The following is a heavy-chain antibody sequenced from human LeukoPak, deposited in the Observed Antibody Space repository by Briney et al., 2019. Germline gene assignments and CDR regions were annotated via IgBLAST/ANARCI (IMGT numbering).Heavy chain of an antibody. CDR1: GFTFSSYA. CDR3: ARGIDY. J-gene: IGHJ4*02. Sequence: GGSLRLSCAASGFTFSSYAMSWVRQAPGKGLEWVSAISGSGGSTYYADSVKGRFTISRDTSKNMVFLQMNSLRVEDTAVYYCARGIDYWGRGTLVTVSS. CDR2: ISGSGGST. V-gene: IGHV3-23*01.